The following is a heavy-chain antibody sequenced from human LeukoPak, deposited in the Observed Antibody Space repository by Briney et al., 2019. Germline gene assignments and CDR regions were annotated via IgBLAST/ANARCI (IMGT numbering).Heavy chain of an antibody. CDR3: ARASDYDYVWGPGSHFDP. Sequence: SETLSLTCTVSAGSISSSSYSWGWIRQPPGKGLEWIGSIYYSGSTYFNPSLKSRVTISVDTSKNQFSLKLSSVTAADTAVYYCARASDYDYVWGPGSHFDPWGQGTLVTVSS. CDR2: IYYSGST. CDR1: AGSISSSSYS. J-gene: IGHJ5*02. D-gene: IGHD3-16*01. V-gene: IGHV4-39*07.